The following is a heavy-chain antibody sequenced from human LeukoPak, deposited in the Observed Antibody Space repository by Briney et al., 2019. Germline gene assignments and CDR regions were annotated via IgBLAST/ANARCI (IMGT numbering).Heavy chain of an antibody. Sequence: SETLSLTCTVSGGSISSGGYYWSWIRQRPGKGLEWIGYIYYSGSTYYNPSLKSRVTISVDTSKNQFSLKLSSVTAADTAVYYCASLHRITGTFDYWGQGTLVTVSS. CDR3: ASLHRITGTFDY. D-gene: IGHD1-20*01. J-gene: IGHJ4*02. CDR2: IYYSGST. V-gene: IGHV4-31*03. CDR1: GGSISSGGYY.